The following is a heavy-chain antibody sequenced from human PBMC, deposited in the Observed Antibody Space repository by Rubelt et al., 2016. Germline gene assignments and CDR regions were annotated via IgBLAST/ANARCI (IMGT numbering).Heavy chain of an antibody. CDR3: AGDDSPYYYESSGYYDY. D-gene: IGHD3-22*01. CDR1: GYTFTSYG. J-gene: IGHJ4*02. V-gene: IGHV1-18*01. Sequence: QVQLVQSGAEVKKPGASVQVSCKASGYTFTSYGISWVRQAPGQGLEWMGWISAYNGNTNYAQKLQGRVSMTTDTSTSTACMGLRRLRSDDTAVYYCAGDDSPYYYESSGYYDYWGQGTLVTVSS. CDR2: ISAYNGNT.